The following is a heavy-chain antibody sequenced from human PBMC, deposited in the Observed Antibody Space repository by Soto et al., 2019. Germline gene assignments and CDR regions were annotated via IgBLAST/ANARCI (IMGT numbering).Heavy chain of an antibody. Sequence: QVQLQESGPGLVKPSQTLSLTCTVSGGSISSGGYYWSWIRQHPGKGLEWIGYIYYSGSTYYNPSLKSRGTISVDTSKNQFSLKLSSVTAADTAVYYCARDQVGNYYYMDVWGKGTTVTVSS. V-gene: IGHV4-31*03. CDR3: ARDQVGNYYYMDV. D-gene: IGHD1-26*01. J-gene: IGHJ6*03. CDR2: IYYSGST. CDR1: GGSISSGGYY.